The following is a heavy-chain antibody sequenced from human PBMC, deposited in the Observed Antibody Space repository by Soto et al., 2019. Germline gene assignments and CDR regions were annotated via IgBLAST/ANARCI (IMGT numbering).Heavy chain of an antibody. CDR3: AAAPRY. V-gene: IGHV4-59*01. CDR2: IYDSGST. J-gene: IGHJ4*02. Sequence: QVQLQESGPGLVKPSETLSLTCTVSGGSISNYYWSWVRQPPGKGLEWIGYIYDSGSTNYNPSHKSRVTISVDTSKNQFSLRLTSVTAADTAGYYWAAAPRYWGQGTLVTVSS. CDR1: GGSISNYY. D-gene: IGHD2-15*01.